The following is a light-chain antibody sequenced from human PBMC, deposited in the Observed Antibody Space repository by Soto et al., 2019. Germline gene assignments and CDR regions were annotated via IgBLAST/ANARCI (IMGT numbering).Light chain of an antibody. CDR3: QQYNSYSQWK. V-gene: IGKV1-5*01. Sequence: DIQMTQSPSTLSASVGDRVTITCRASQSISSWLAWYQQKPGKAPKLLIYDASSLESGVPSRFSGSGSGKEFTLTISSLQPDDFANYYCQQYNSYSQWKFGKGTKADIX. J-gene: IGKJ1*01. CDR2: DAS. CDR1: QSISSW.